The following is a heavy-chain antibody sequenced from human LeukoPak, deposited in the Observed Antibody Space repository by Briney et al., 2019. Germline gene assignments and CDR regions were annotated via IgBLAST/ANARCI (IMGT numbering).Heavy chain of an antibody. D-gene: IGHD3-10*01. CDR1: GYTFTSYD. V-gene: IGHV1-8*01. CDR2: MNPNSGNT. CDR3: ARGRRGRGGRDKGFDY. J-gene: IGHJ4*02. Sequence: GASVKVSCKASGYTFTSYDINWVRQATGQGLEWMGWMNPNSGNTGYARKFQGRVTMTRNTSISTAYMELSSLRSEDTAVYYCARGRRGRGGRDKGFDYWGQGTLVTVSS.